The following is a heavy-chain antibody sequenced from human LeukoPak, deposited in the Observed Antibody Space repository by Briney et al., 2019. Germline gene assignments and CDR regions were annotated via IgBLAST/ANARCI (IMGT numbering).Heavy chain of an antibody. CDR2: IYPGNADA. CDR3: ARQGSYDNSGYSFDY. J-gene: IGHJ4*02. Sequence: GASLKISCKASGYSLINHWIGWVRQMPGKGLDWMGIIYPGNADATYSPSFQGQVTISADKSTTTVYLQWSSLKASDTAMYYCARQGSYDNSGYSFDYWGQGTLVTVSS. CDR1: GYSLINHW. V-gene: IGHV5-51*01. D-gene: IGHD3-22*01.